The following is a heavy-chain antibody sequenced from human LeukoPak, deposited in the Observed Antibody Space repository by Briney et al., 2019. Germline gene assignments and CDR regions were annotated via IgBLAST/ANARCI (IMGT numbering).Heavy chain of an antibody. CDR3: ARDVESGYSGYDPFDY. CDR1: GYTFTSYA. CDR2: INAGNGNT. V-gene: IGHV1-3*01. D-gene: IGHD5-12*01. J-gene: IGHJ4*02. Sequence: ASVKVSCKASGYTFTSYAMHWVRQAPGQRLEWMGWINAGNGNTKYSQKLQGRVTITRDTSASTAYMELSSLRSEDTAVYYCARDVESGYSGYDPFDYWGQGTLVTVSS.